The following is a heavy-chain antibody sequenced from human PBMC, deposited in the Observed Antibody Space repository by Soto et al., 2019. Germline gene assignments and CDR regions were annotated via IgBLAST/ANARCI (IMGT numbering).Heavy chain of an antibody. CDR3: ARPLEWLSGGYYYYGMDV. CDR1: GGSVSNTSYY. J-gene: IGHJ6*02. V-gene: IGHV4-39*01. D-gene: IGHD3-3*01. Sequence: PSETLSLTCTVSGGSVSNTSYYWTWIRQPPGKGLEWIGSIYYSGSTYYNPSLKSRVTISVDTSKNQFSLKLSSVTAADTAVYYCARPLEWLSGGYYYYGMDVWGQGTTVTVSS. CDR2: IYYSGST.